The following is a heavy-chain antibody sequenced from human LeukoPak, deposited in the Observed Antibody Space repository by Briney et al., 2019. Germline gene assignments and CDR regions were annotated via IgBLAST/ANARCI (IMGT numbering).Heavy chain of an antibody. CDR3: ARAFRDSSSWYGY. J-gene: IGHJ4*02. D-gene: IGHD6-13*01. CDR2: ISAYNGNT. V-gene: IGHV1-18*01. CDR1: GYTFTSYG. Sequence: ASVEVSCKASGYTFTSYGISWVRQAPGQGLEWMGWISAYNGNTNYAQKLQGRVTMTIDTSTSTAYMELRSLRSDDTAMHYCARAFRDSSSWYGYWGQGTLVTVSS.